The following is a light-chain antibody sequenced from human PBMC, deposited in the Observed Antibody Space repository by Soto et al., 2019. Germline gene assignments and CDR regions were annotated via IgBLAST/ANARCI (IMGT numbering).Light chain of an antibody. CDR3: QHRSVWPVS. CDR2: DAS. V-gene: IGKV3-11*01. CDR1: QSVSRY. J-gene: IGKJ5*01. Sequence: EIVLTQSPATLSLSPGARATLSFRASQSVSRYLFWYQQKPGLAPRLLIYDASNRATGVPARFSGSGSGTDFTLTISSLEPEDFAVYYCQHRSVWPVSFGQGTRLEIK.